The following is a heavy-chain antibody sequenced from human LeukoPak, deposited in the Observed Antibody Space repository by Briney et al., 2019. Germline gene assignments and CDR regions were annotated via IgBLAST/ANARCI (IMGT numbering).Heavy chain of an antibody. CDR2: IYYSGST. CDR3: ARRRMLGDILTAFDY. V-gene: IGHV4-59*01. D-gene: IGHD3-9*01. J-gene: IGHJ4*02. Sequence: PSETLSLTCTVSGGSISSYYWSWIRQPPGKGLEWIGYIYYSGSTNYNPSLKSRVTISVDTSKNQFSLKLSSVTAADTAAYYCARRRMLGDILTAFDYWGQGTLVTVSS. CDR1: GGSISSYY.